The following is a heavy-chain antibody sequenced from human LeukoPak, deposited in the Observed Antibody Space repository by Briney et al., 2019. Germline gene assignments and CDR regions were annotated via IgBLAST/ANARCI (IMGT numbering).Heavy chain of an antibody. J-gene: IGHJ1*01. Sequence: ASVKVSCKASGYTFTTYSIFWMRQAPGQGLEWMGWINAGNGNTKYSQKLQGRVTITRDTSANTAYVELSSLRSEDTAVYYCARVVYYDSSGYQDWGQGTLVTVSS. V-gene: IGHV1-3*01. CDR1: GYTFTTYS. CDR3: ARVVYYDSSGYQD. D-gene: IGHD3-22*01. CDR2: INAGNGNT.